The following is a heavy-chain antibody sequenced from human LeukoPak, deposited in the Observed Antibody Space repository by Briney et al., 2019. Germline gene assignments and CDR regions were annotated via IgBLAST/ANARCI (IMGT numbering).Heavy chain of an antibody. J-gene: IGHJ1*01. V-gene: IGHV3-13*04. Sequence: PGGSLRLSCAASGFTFRSYDMHWVRQATGKGLEWVSAIGTAGDTYYPGSVKGRFTISRENAKNSLDLQMTSIRAGDTAVYYCGRGGCLRFQHWGQGTLVTVSS. CDR3: GRGGCLRFQH. CDR2: IGTAGDT. CDR1: GFTFRSYD. D-gene: IGHD6-19*01.